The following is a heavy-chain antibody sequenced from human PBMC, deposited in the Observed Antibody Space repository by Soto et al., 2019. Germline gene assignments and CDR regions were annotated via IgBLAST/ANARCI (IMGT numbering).Heavy chain of an antibody. Sequence: ASVKVSCKVSGYTLTELSMHWVRQAPGKGLEWMGGFDPEDGETIYAQKFQGRVTMTEDTSTDTAYMELSSLRSEDTAVYYCAIMGSLSYDFWSGPRYYFDYWGQGTLVTVSS. V-gene: IGHV1-24*01. CDR1: GYTLTELS. J-gene: IGHJ4*02. CDR2: FDPEDGET. D-gene: IGHD3-3*01. CDR3: AIMGSLSYDFWSGPRYYFDY.